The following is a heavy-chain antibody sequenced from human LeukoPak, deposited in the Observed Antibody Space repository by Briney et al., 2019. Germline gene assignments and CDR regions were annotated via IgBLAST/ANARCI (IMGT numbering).Heavy chain of an antibody. CDR1: GGSFSGYY. Sequence: PSETLSLTCAVYGGSFSGYYWSWIRQPPGKGLEWIGEINHSGSTNYNPSLKSRVTISVDTSKNQFSLKLSSVTAADTAVYYCAGNWNDHDAFDIWGQGTMVTVSS. V-gene: IGHV4-34*01. CDR2: INHSGST. J-gene: IGHJ3*02. D-gene: IGHD1-1*01. CDR3: AGNWNDHDAFDI.